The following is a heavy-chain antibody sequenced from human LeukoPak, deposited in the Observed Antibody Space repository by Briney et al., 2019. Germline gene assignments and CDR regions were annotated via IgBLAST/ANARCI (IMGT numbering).Heavy chain of an antibody. CDR2: ISYDGSNK. V-gene: IGHV3-30*18. CDR1: GFTFSNYA. Sequence: GGSLRLSCAASGFTFSNYAMNWVRQAPGKGLEWVAVISYDGSNKYYADSVKGRFTISRGNSKNTLYLQMNSLRAEDTAVYYCANIPLPAAMRLEVDYWGQGTLVTVSS. CDR3: ANIPLPAAMRLEVDY. D-gene: IGHD2-2*01. J-gene: IGHJ4*02.